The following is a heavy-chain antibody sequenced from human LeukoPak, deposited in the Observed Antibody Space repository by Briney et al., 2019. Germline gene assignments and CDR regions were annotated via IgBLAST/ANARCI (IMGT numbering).Heavy chain of an antibody. CDR1: VFTVSSNY. V-gene: IGHV3-53*01. D-gene: IGHD1-26*01. CDR3: ARDRDVGSGYFDY. J-gene: IGHJ4*02. Sequence: GGSLRLSCAASVFTVSSNYMSWVRQAPGKGLEWVSVIHSGVNTYYADSVKGRFTISRDNSKNTLFLQMNSLRAEGTAVYYCARDRDVGSGYFDYWGQGTLVTVSS. CDR2: IHSGVNT.